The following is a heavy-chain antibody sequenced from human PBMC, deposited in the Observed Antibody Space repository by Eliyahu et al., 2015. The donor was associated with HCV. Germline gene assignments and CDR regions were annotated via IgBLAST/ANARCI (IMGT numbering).Heavy chain of an antibody. CDR1: GFTPTNYD. J-gene: IGHJ3*01. Sequence: EVQLVESGGGLVQPGGSLRLSCXAXGFTPTNYDMXWVRQATGKGLEWVSTIGSAGETYYAGSVKGRLTVSRENGKNSFYLQMNILRAGDTAVYYCARGGLGTPRLAFDLWGQGTVVTVSS. CDR3: ARGGLGTPRLAFDL. V-gene: IGHV3-13*04. D-gene: IGHD7-27*01. CDR2: IGSAGET.